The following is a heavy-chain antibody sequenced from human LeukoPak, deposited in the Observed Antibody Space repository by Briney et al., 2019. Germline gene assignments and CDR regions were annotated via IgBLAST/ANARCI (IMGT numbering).Heavy chain of an antibody. Sequence: KPSETLSLTCAVSGYSISSGYYWGWIRQPPGKGLEWIGSIYHSGSTYYNPSLKSRVTISVDTSKNQFSLKLSSVTAADTAVYYCARGSIAVAGIDYWGQGTLVTVFS. CDR1: GYSISSGYY. CDR3: ARGSIAVAGIDY. V-gene: IGHV4-38-2*01. J-gene: IGHJ4*02. D-gene: IGHD6-19*01. CDR2: IYHSGST.